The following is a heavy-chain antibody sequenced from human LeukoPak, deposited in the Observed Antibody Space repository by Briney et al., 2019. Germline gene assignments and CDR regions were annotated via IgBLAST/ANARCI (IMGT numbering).Heavy chain of an antibody. CDR1: GFTFSSYA. V-gene: IGHV3-64*01. CDR3: AKATYYDILTGYFDY. CDR2: ISSNGGST. Sequence: PGGSLRLSCAASGFTFSSYAMHWVRQAPGKGLEYVSAISSNGGSTYYANSVKGRFTISRDDATNSLYLQMHGLRTEDTAFYYCAKATYYDILTGYFDYWGQGTRVTVSS. J-gene: IGHJ4*02. D-gene: IGHD3-9*01.